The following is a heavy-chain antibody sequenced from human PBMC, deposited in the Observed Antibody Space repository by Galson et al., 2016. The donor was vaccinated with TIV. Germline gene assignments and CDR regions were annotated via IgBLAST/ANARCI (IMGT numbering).Heavy chain of an antibody. CDR2: NNGDS. J-gene: IGHJ4*02. V-gene: IGHV3-53*01. D-gene: IGHD6-13*01. Sequence: NNGDSRYADSVKGRFTISRDNSKNTVYLQMNSLRAEDTAVYYCARPGSYSSSWYFFDYWGQGTLVTVSS. CDR3: ARPGSYSSSWYFFDY.